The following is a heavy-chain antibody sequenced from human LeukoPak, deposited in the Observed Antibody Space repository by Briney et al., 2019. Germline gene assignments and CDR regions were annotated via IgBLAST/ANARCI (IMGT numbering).Heavy chain of an antibody. D-gene: IGHD3-22*01. CDR1: GFTFSSYA. J-gene: IGHJ4*02. CDR2: ISGSGGST. Sequence: PGGSLRLSCAASGFTFSSYAVSWVRQAPGKGLEWVSAISGSGGSTYYADSVKGRFTISRDNSKNTLYLQMNSLRAEDTAVYYCAKSHSSGYYVPAGDYWGQGTLVTVSS. CDR3: AKSHSSGYYVPAGDY. V-gene: IGHV3-23*01.